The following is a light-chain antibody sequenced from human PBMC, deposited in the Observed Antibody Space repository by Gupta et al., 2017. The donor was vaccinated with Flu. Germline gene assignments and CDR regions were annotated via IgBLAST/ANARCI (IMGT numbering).Light chain of an antibody. CDR2: DAS. Sequence: EIVLTQSPATLSLSPGERATLSCRARQSVSSCLAWYQKKPGQAPRLLIYDASNRATGIPASFSGSGLGSDGTLTIKRREPADFDLYQCQQRKTGPALFTFAAGTKVGI. CDR1: QSVSSC. CDR3: QQRKTGPALFT. J-gene: IGKJ4*01. V-gene: IGKV3-11*01.